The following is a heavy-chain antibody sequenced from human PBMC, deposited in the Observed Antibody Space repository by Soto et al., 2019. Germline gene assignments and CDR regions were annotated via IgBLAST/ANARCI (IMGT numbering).Heavy chain of an antibody. CDR2: ISSSSSYI. V-gene: IGHV3-21*01. D-gene: IGHD6-6*01. CDR3: VSQLGPNYYYYGMDV. J-gene: IGHJ6*02. CDR1: GFTFSSYS. Sequence: GGSLRLSCAASGFTFSSYSMNRVRQAPGKGLEWVSSISSSSSYIYYADSVKGRFTISRDNAKNSLYLQMNSLRAEDTAVYYCVSQLGPNYYYYGMDVWGQGTTVTVSS.